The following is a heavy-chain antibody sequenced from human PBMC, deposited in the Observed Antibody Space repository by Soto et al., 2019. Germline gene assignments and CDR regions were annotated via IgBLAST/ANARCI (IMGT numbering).Heavy chain of an antibody. D-gene: IGHD4-17*01. CDR1: YDSISDSRYY. Sequence: SETLSLTCSVLYDSISDSRYYWGWIRQSPEKGLEWIGSISHDGHAYYNPPLKSRVTLFADTSRNQFSLKMKSVTVADTALYFCARQVYGDYLGGNWFDPWCQGAPVTVSS. J-gene: IGHJ5*02. CDR2: ISHDGHA. V-gene: IGHV4-39*01. CDR3: ARQVYGDYLGGNWFDP.